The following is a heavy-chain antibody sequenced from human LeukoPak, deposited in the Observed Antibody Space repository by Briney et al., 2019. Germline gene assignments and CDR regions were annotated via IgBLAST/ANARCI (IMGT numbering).Heavy chain of an antibody. D-gene: IGHD6-13*01. CDR1: GYTFNDNY. Sequence: GASVRISCKASGYTFNDNYIHWVRQAPGQGLEWMAWINPNSGVTNYAQKFQGRVTVTRDTSISTAYMELSRLRSDDTAVYYCARDAAAAGLDFDYWGQGTLVTVSS. CDR3: ARDAAAAGLDFDY. J-gene: IGHJ4*02. CDR2: INPNSGVT. V-gene: IGHV1-2*02.